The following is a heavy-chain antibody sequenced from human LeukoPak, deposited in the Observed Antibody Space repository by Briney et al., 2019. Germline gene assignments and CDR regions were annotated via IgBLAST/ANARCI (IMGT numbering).Heavy chain of an antibody. D-gene: IGHD3-9*01. Sequence: GGSLRLSCAASGFTFSSYWMSWVRQAPGKGLEWVANIKQDGSEKYYVDSVKGRFTISRDNAKNSLYLQMNSLRAEDTAVYYCARDVLRYFDWLGSSDYWGQGTLVTVSS. CDR2: IKQDGSEK. J-gene: IGHJ4*02. V-gene: IGHV3-7*01. CDR3: ARDVLRYFDWLGSSDY. CDR1: GFTFSSYW.